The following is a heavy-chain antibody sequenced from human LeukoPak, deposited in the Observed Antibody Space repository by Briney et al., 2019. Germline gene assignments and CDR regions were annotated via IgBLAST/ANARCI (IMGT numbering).Heavy chain of an antibody. V-gene: IGHV4-59*01. J-gene: IGHJ1*01. CDR3: ARSEALYDFWSGYYTAEYFQH. CDR1: GGSISSYY. Sequence: SETLSLTCTVSGGSISSYYWSWIRQPPGKGLEWIGYIYYSGSTNYNPSLKSRVTISVDTSKNQFSLKLSSVTAADTAVYYCARSEALYDFWSGYYTAEYFQHWGQGTLVTVSS. CDR2: IYYSGST. D-gene: IGHD3-3*01.